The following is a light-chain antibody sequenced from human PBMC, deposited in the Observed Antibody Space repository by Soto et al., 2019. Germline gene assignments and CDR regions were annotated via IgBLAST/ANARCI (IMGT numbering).Light chain of an antibody. CDR3: HQYNNYPCT. V-gene: IGKV1-5*03. Sequence: DIQMTQSPSTLSASVGDRVTITCRASQSISSWLAWYQQKPGKAPKLLIYKASSLESGVPSRFSGSGSGTEFTLTISSLQPDDFATYYCHQYNNYPCTFGQGTKLEIK. CDR2: KAS. CDR1: QSISSW. J-gene: IGKJ2*02.